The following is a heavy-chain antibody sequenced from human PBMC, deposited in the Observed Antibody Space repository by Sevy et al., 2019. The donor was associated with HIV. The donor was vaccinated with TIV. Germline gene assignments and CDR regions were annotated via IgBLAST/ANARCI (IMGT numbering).Heavy chain of an antibody. CDR3: ATYIYDSSGLDY. J-gene: IGHJ4*02. CDR1: GFTGFTFGDLY. D-gene: IGHD3-22*01. CDR2: ISSSGSSK. V-gene: IGHV3-11*01. Sequence: GGSLRLSCAASGFTGFTFGDLYMSWIRQAPGKGLEWVSYISSSGSSKYYADSVKGRFTISRDNAKNSLYLQMNSLRAEDTAFYYCATYIYDSSGLDYWGQGTLVTVSS.